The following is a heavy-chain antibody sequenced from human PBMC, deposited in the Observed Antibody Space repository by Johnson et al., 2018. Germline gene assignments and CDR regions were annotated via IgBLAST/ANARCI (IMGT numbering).Heavy chain of an antibody. CDR1: GYNFPTYW. Sequence: EVQLVETGAELKKPGESLRISCKGSGYNFPTYWLGWVRQMPGKGLEWMGLIYPGYSDTRYRPSFQGRVTISADKSTTTAYLQWRSLKASATAMYYCARVWVAGEAFDFWGQGTMVTVAS. CDR2: IYPGYSDT. D-gene: IGHD2-15*01. V-gene: IGHV5-51*01. J-gene: IGHJ3*01. CDR3: ARVWVAGEAFDF.